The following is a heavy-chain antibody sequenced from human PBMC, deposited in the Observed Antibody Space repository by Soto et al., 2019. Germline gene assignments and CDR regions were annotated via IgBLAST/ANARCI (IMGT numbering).Heavy chain of an antibody. D-gene: IGHD3-3*01. J-gene: IGHJ4*02. Sequence: QVQLVESGGGVVQPGRSLRLSCAASGFTFSSYGMHWVRQAPGKGLEWVAVIWYDGSNKYYADSVKGRLTISRDNSKNTLYLQMNSLRAEDTAVYYCARDGRGFPDLGIDYWGQGTLVTVFS. CDR3: ARDGRGFPDLGIDY. CDR1: GFTFSSYG. V-gene: IGHV3-33*01. CDR2: IWYDGSNK.